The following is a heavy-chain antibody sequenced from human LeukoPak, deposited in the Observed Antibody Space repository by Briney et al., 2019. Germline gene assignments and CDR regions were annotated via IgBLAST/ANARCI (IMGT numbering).Heavy chain of an antibody. V-gene: IGHV3-66*01. CDR2: IYSGGRT. J-gene: IGHJ4*02. CDR3: ARERTEAGLSDY. CDR1: GFTISSKY. Sequence: GGSLRHSCAASGFTISSKYMSWVRRAPGKGLEWVSVIYSGGRTYYADSVKGRFTISRDNSKNTLYLQMNSLRSEDTAVYYSARERTEAGLSDYWGQGTLVTVSS. D-gene: IGHD6-19*01.